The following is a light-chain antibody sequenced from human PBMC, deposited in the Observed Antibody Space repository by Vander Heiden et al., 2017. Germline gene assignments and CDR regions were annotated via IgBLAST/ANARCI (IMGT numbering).Light chain of an antibody. CDR2: EVS. V-gene: IGLV2-14*01. J-gene: IGLJ3*02. Sequence: QSALTQPASVSASPGQSITISCTGTSSDVGGYNYVSWYQQHPGKAPKLMIYEVSNRPSGVSNRFSGSKSGNTASLTISGLQAEDEADYYCSSYTSIRVFGGGTKLTVL. CDR1: SSDVGGYNY. CDR3: SSYTSIRV.